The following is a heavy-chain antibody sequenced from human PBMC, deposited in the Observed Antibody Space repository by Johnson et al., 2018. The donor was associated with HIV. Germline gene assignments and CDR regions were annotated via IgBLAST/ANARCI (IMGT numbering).Heavy chain of an antibody. Sequence: VQLVESGGGVVQPGRSLILSCAASGFSFDDYGMHWVRQAPGKGLEWVSGISWNSGSMGYADSVKGRFTISRDNAKNSLYLQMNSLRGEDTALYCCAKGGGYGEDDAFDIWGQGTMVTVSS. CDR2: ISWNSGSM. CDR3: AKGGGYGEDDAFDI. D-gene: IGHD3-22*01. V-gene: IGHV3-9*01. J-gene: IGHJ3*02. CDR1: GFSFDDYG.